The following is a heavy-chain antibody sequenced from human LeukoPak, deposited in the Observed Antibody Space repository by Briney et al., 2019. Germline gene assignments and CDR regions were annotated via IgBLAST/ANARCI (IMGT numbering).Heavy chain of an antibody. D-gene: IGHD2-2*01. J-gene: IGHJ4*02. Sequence: SETLSLTCTVSGGSISSSSYYWGWIRQPPGKGLEWIGSIYYSGSTYYNPSLKSRVTISVDTSKSQFSLKLSSVTAADTAVYYCARPLGYCSSTSCPFDYWGQGTLVTVSS. V-gene: IGHV4-39*01. CDR3: ARPLGYCSSTSCPFDY. CDR2: IYYSGST. CDR1: GGSISSSSYY.